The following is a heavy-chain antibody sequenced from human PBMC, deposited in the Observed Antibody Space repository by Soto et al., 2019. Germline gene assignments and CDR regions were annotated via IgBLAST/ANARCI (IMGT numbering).Heavy chain of an antibody. CDR1: GFTFTDYH. J-gene: IGHJ4*02. CDR2: ISETGSHT. D-gene: IGHD7-27*01. CDR3: ARSLRATSPLTF. Sequence: GGSLRLSCEASGFTFTDYHMSWIRQAPGKGLEWVALISETGSHTAYAESVKGRFTISRDNARPSVFLQMNSLRSDDTAVYFCARSLRATSPLTFWRQGIPVTVSS. V-gene: IGHV3-11*06.